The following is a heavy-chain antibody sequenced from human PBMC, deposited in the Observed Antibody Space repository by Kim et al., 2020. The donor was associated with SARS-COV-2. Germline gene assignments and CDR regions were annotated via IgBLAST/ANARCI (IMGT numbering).Heavy chain of an antibody. CDR3: AKGHDYGDYVHFFDY. CDR1: GFSFGDFS. CDR2: IGWNGGGI. V-gene: IGHV3-9*01. J-gene: IGHJ4*02. D-gene: IGHD4-17*01. Sequence: GGSLRLSCEASGFSFGDFSIHWVRQAPGKGLEWVSSIGWNGGGIGYADSVKGRFTISRDNAKNSLYLQMNSLRAEDTAFYYCAKGHDYGDYVHFFDYWGQGTLVTVSS.